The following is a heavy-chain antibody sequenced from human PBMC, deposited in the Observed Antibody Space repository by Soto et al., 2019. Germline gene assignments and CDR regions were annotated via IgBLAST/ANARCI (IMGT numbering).Heavy chain of an antibody. CDR1: GYTFTSYD. Sequence: ASVKVSCKASGYTFTSYDINWVRQGPGQGHEWMGWMNPNSGNTGYAQKFQGRVTMTRNTSISTAYMELSSLRSEDTAVYYCARGRFGFEGYCGGGSCYNYYYYMDVWGKGTTVTVS. V-gene: IGHV1-8*01. CDR2: MNPNSGNT. CDR3: ARGRFGFEGYCGGGSCYNYYYYMDV. D-gene: IGHD2-15*01. J-gene: IGHJ6*03.